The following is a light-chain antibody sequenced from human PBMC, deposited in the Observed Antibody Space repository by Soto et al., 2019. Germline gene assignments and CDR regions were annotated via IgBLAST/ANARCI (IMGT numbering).Light chain of an antibody. J-gene: IGKJ3*01. V-gene: IGKV3D-15*01. CDR2: GAS. Sequence: EIVMTQSPATLSVSPGERATLSCRASQSVSSNLAWYQQKPGQAPRFLLYGASTRATGIPARFSGSGSGTEFTLTISSLQSEDFAIYYCQQYNNWPRTFGPGTKVDFK. CDR3: QQYNNWPRT. CDR1: QSVSSN.